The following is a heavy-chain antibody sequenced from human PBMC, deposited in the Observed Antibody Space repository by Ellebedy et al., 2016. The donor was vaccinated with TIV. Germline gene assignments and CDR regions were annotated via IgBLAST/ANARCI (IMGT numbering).Heavy chain of an antibody. CDR2: IKKDGSEK. CDR1: GFSFSSYA. D-gene: IGHD3-3*01. CDR3: ARHRTMFGVVIMGGMDV. Sequence: GESLKISCAASGFSFSSYAMSWVRQAPGKGLEWVANIKKDGSEKYYVDSVKGRFTISRDNAKNSLYLQMNSLRVEDTAVYYCARHRTMFGVVIMGGMDVWGQGTTVTVSS. J-gene: IGHJ6*02. V-gene: IGHV3-7*03.